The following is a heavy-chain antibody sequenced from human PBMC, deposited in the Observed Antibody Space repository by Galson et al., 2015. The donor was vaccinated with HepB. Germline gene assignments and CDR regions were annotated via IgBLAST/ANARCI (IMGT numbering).Heavy chain of an antibody. Sequence: SVKVSCKASGYTFTGYYMHWVRQAPGQGLEWMGRINPNSGGTNYAQKFQGRVTMTRDTSISTAYMELSRLRSDDTAVYYCARERSTPDYTIFGVVINGAFDIWGQGTMVTVSS. CDR3: ARERSTPDYTIFGVVINGAFDI. D-gene: IGHD3-3*01. V-gene: IGHV1-2*06. J-gene: IGHJ3*02. CDR1: GYTFTGYY. CDR2: INPNSGGT.